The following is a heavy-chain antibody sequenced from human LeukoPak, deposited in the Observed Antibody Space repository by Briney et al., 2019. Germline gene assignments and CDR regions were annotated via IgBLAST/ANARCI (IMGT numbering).Heavy chain of an antibody. V-gene: IGHV4-39*07. J-gene: IGHJ4*02. CDR3: ARVRSRSRYFDY. Sequence: PSETLSLTCTVSGASISNNYYWGWIRQPPGKGLEWIGSVFYSGNTDYIPSLRSRVTILEDTSKNQFSLKLSSVTAADTAVYYCARVRSRSRYFDYWGQGTLVTVSS. CDR1: GASISNNYY. D-gene: IGHD2-2*01. CDR2: VFYSGNT.